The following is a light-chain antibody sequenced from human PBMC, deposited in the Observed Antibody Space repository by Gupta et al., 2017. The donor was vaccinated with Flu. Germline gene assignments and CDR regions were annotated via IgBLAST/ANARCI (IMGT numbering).Light chain of an antibody. CDR3: SAWDNRLTGPV. CDR1: DSNIGNNP. Sequence: QSVLTQTPSASGAPGQRVTFSCSGADSNIGNNPVNWYQQLPGTAPKVLIYNTYQRPSGVLGRFSGSKSGTSASLTISDLQSDDEADYYCSAWDNRLTGPVFGGGTKLTVL. J-gene: IGLJ2*01. V-gene: IGLV1-44*01. CDR2: NTY.